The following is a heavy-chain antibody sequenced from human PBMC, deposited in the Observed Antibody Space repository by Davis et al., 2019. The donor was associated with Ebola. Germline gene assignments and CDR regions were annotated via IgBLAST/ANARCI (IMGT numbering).Heavy chain of an antibody. V-gene: IGHV1-18*01. Sequence: AASVKVSCKASGYTFTSYGISWVRQAPGQGLEWMGWISAYNGNTNYAQKLQGRVTMTTDKSTSTAYMELSSLRSEDTAVYYCARDRRTYCSGGSCYDPWFDPWGQGTLVTVSS. CDR3: ARDRRTYCSGGSCYDPWFDP. J-gene: IGHJ5*02. CDR2: ISAYNGNT. D-gene: IGHD2-15*01. CDR1: GYTFTSYG.